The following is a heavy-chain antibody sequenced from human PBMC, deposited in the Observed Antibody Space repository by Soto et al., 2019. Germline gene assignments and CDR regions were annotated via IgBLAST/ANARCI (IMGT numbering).Heavy chain of an antibody. CDR2: IIPIFGTA. V-gene: IGHV1-69*13. CDR1: GGTFSSYA. D-gene: IGHD3-22*01. Sequence: GASVKVSCKASGGTFSSYAISWVRQAPGQGLEWMGGIIPIFGTANYAQKFQGRVTITADESTSTAYMELSSLRSEDTAVYYCATYSSGYYYLALDYWGQGTLVTVSS. CDR3: ATYSSGYYYLALDY. J-gene: IGHJ4*02.